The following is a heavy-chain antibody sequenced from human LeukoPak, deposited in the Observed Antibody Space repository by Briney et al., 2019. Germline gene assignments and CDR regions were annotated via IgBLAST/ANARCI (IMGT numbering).Heavy chain of an antibody. V-gene: IGHV3-23*01. Sequence: PGGSLRLSCAVSGFIFGSYAMGWVRQAPGKGLEWVSTISGPGDNTYYADSVKGRFTISRDNSKNTLYLQMNSLRAEDTAIYYCAKEDYYDSRGHIKLDAFDAWGQGTMVTVSS. CDR1: GFIFGSYA. CDR3: AKEDYYDSRGHIKLDAFDA. D-gene: IGHD3-22*01. J-gene: IGHJ3*01. CDR2: ISGPGDNT.